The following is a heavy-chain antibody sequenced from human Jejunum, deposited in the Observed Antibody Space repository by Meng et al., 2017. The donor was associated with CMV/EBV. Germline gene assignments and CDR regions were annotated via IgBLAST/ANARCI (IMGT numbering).Heavy chain of an antibody. CDR1: GFTFSTYV. CDR2: ISGDSGTI. V-gene: IGHV3-48*04. D-gene: IGHD3/OR15-3a*01. CDR3: ARGKDWTYFDY. Sequence: AGSGFTFSTYVMSWVRQAPGKGLEWVSYISGDSGTIYYADSVKGRFTISRDNAKNSLYLQMNSLRAEDTAVYYCARGKDWTYFDYWGQGTLVTVSS. J-gene: IGHJ4*02.